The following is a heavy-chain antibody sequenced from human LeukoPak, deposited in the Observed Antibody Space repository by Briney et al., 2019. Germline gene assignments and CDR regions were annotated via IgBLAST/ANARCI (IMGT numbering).Heavy chain of an antibody. D-gene: IGHD2-15*01. Sequence: SVKVSCKAFGGSFSSEAISWVRQAPGHGLEWMGGIIPIFGTANYAQKFQGRVTITTDESTSTAYMEVSSLRSEDTAVYYCGRKAGDCGGGSCYSIDYWGQGTLITVSS. J-gene: IGHJ4*02. CDR1: GGSFSSEA. CDR2: IIPIFGTA. CDR3: GRKAGDCGGGSCYSIDY. V-gene: IGHV1-69*05.